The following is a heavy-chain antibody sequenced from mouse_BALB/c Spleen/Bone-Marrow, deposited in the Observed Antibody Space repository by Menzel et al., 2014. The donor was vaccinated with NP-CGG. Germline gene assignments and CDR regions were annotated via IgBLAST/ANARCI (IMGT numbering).Heavy chain of an antibody. J-gene: IGHJ1*01. D-gene: IGHD1-1*01. Sequence: VKLVESGAELAKPGASVKMSCKASGYTFTDYWMHWVKQGPGQGLEWIGYINPSSGYTEYNQKFKDKATLTADKSPSTAYMQLNILTSEDSAVYYCARRYGSLWYFDVWGAGTTVTVSS. CDR2: INPSSGYT. CDR3: ARRYGSLWYFDV. V-gene: IGHV1-7*01. CDR1: GYTFTDYW.